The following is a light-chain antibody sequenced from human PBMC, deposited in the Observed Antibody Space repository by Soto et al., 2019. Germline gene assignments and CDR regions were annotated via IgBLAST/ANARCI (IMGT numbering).Light chain of an antibody. CDR2: KAS. CDR1: QSITGW. Sequence: DIQMTQSPSTLSASVGDRVTISCRASQSITGWLAWFQQKPGKAPKLLISKASNLESGVPSRFSGSGSGTDFTLTISSLQPDDFATYYCQQYNSYSPLTFGGGTKVDIK. J-gene: IGKJ4*01. V-gene: IGKV1-5*03. CDR3: QQYNSYSPLT.